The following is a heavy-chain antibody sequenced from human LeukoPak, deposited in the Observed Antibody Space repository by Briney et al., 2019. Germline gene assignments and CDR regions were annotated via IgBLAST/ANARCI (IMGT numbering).Heavy chain of an antibody. D-gene: IGHD1-26*01. CDR3: ARGGGSYVPFDY. CDR1: GGSISSYY. J-gene: IGHJ4*02. V-gene: IGHV4-59*01. Sequence: SETLSLTCTVSGGSISSYYWSWIRQPPGKGLEWIGYIYYSGSTSYNPSLKSRVTISVDTSKNQFSLKLSSVTAADTAVYYCARGGGSYVPFDYWGQGTLVTVSS. CDR2: IYYSGST.